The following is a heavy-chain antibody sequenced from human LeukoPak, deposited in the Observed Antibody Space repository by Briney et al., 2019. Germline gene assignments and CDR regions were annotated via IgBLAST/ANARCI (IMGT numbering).Heavy chain of an antibody. D-gene: IGHD3-10*01. CDR2: ISYDGSNK. J-gene: IGHJ4*02. CDR3: ARDRWFGELPDNFDY. Sequence: PGSSVRLPCAPPEFPFSKYATHWVLQAPGKGLDLVASISYDGSNKFYADSVKGRYTISRDNSKNALYLQMNSLRAEDTAVYYCARDRWFGELPDNFDYWGQGTLATVSS. V-gene: IGHV3-30-3*01. CDR1: EFPFSKYA.